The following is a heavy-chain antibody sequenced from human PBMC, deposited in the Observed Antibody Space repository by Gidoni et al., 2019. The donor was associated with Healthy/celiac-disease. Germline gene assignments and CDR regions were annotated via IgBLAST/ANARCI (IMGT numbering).Heavy chain of an antibody. CDR2: ISYDGSNK. V-gene: IGHV3-30*18. CDR1: GFTFSSYG. CDR3: AKDMGAYDFWSGSDYYYYGMDV. Sequence: QLQLVESGGGVVQPGRSLRLSCAASGFTFSSYGMHWVRQAPGKGLEWVAVISYDGSNKYYADSVKGRFTISRDNSKNTLYLQMNSLRAEDTAVYYCAKDMGAYDFWSGSDYYYYGMDVWGQGTTVTVSS. D-gene: IGHD3-3*01. J-gene: IGHJ6*02.